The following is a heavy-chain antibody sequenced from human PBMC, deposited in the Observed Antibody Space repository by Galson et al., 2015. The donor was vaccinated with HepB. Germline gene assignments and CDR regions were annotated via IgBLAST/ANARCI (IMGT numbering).Heavy chain of an antibody. Sequence: SVKVSCKASGYTFSGYYIHWVRQAPGQGLEWMGRINPNSGATNYAQKFQGRVTMTRDTSISTAYMELSSLRSDDTAVCYCARGGSYWYFDLWGRGTLVTVSS. V-gene: IGHV1-2*06. D-gene: IGHD3-16*01. CDR2: INPNSGAT. J-gene: IGHJ2*01. CDR1: GYTFSGYY. CDR3: ARGGSYWYFDL.